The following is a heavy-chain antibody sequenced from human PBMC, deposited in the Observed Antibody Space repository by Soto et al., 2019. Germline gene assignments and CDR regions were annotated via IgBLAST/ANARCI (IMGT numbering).Heavy chain of an antibody. V-gene: IGHV3-23*01. Sequence: EVQLLESGGGLVQPGGSLRLSCAASGFTFSSYAMSWVRQAPGKGLEWVSAISCSGGSTYYADSVKGRFTISRDNAKNARYRQMNSLRAEDTAVYYCAKGKLGFCSSTSCCCFDYWGQGALVTVSS. CDR3: AKGKLGFCSSTSCCCFDY. CDR1: GFTFSSYA. D-gene: IGHD2-2*01. CDR2: ISCSGGST. J-gene: IGHJ4*02.